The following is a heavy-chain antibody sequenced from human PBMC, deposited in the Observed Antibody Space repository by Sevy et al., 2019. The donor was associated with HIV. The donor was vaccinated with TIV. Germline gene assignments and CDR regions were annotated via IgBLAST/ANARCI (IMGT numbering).Heavy chain of an antibody. J-gene: IGHJ6*02. D-gene: IGHD6-19*01. CDR1: GFTFSNYW. Sequence: GGFLRLSCVASGFTFSNYWMSWVRQAPGKGLEWVANIKHDGGERYYVDSVRGRFTISRDNAKNSVYLQMNSLRAEDTAVYYCAREAVAGRSGPWKADYYYAGMDVWGQGTTVTVSS. CDR2: IKHDGGER. V-gene: IGHV3-7*01. CDR3: AREAVAGRSGPWKADYYYAGMDV.